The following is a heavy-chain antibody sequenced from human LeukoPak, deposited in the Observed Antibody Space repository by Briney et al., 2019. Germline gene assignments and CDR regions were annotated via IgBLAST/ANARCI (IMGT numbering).Heavy chain of an antibody. D-gene: IGHD4-23*01. CDR1: GFTFSSYW. Sequence: PGGSLRLSCAAYGFTFSSYWMHWVRQALRTGLVWVSRINSDGSSTSYADSVKGRFTISRDNAKNTLYLQMNSLRAEDTAVYYCARDGNDAFDIWGQGTMVTVSS. CDR3: ARDGNDAFDI. J-gene: IGHJ3*02. V-gene: IGHV3-74*01. CDR2: INSDGSST.